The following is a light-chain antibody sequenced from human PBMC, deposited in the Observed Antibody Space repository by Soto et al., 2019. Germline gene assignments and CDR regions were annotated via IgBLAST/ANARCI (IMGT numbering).Light chain of an antibody. CDR2: KES. J-gene: IGKJ5*01. CDR3: QQYNGLIT. Sequence: DIHVTQSPANLSVSGGDRVTSYCRASQSISTWLAWYQQKPGKAPKILIYKESNLKSDVQSRFSGSGSGTEFTLTISSLQPDDFATYYCQQYNGLITLGKWQRLELK. V-gene: IGKV1-5*03. CDR1: QSISTW.